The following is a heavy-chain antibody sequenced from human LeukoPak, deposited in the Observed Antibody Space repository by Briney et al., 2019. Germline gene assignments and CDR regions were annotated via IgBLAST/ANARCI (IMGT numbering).Heavy chain of an antibody. J-gene: IGHJ4*02. Sequence: GGSLRLSCAASGFTFSSYAMHWVRQAPGKGLEWVAVMSYDGSKKYYADSVKGRFTISRDNSKNTLYLQMNSLRAEDTAVYYCARDHSQVYYFDYWGQGTLVTVSS. V-gene: IGHV3-30-3*01. D-gene: IGHD2-8*01. CDR1: GFTFSSYA. CDR2: MSYDGSKK. CDR3: ARDHSQVYYFDY.